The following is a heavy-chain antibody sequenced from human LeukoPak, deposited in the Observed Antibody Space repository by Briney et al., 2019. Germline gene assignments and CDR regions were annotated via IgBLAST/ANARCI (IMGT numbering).Heavy chain of an antibody. D-gene: IGHD3-10*01. Sequence: PGRSLRLSCAASGFTFSSYGMHWVRQAPGKGLEWVAVIWYDGSNKYYADSVKGRFTISRDNSKNTLYLQVNSLRAEDTAVYYCARDGTVRGVTHFDYWGQGTLVTVSS. J-gene: IGHJ4*02. CDR2: IWYDGSNK. CDR3: ARDGTVRGVTHFDY. CDR1: GFTFSSYG. V-gene: IGHV3-33*01.